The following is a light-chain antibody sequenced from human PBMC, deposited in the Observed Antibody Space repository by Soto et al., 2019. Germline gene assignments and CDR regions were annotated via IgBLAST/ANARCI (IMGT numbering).Light chain of an antibody. Sequence: EIVLTQSPATLSLSPGERATLSCRASQSLTNYLAWYQQKPGQAPRLLICDASNRATGIPARFSGSGSETDFTLTISSLEPEDSAVYFCQQRSNWPLVTFGGGTKVEIK. J-gene: IGKJ4*01. CDR3: QQRSNWPLVT. CDR1: QSLTNY. V-gene: IGKV3-11*01. CDR2: DAS.